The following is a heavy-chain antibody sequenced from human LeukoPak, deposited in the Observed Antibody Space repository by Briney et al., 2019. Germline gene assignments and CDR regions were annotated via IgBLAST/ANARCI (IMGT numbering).Heavy chain of an antibody. CDR2: IFYTGRT. V-gene: IGHV4-59*08. Sequence: SETLSLTCTVSGGSITSYFWSWIRQPPGKGLEWIGYIFYTGRTNFNPSLKGRVTISVDTSKNQFSLKLSSVTAADTAVYYCARLKLMEWSPGWFDPWGQGTLVTVSS. J-gene: IGHJ5*02. D-gene: IGHD3-3*01. CDR1: GGSITSYF. CDR3: ARLKLMEWSPGWFDP.